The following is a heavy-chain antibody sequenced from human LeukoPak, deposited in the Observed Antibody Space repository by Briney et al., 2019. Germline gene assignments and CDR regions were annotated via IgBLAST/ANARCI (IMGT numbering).Heavy chain of an antibody. CDR1: GYTFTGYY. CDR2: INPNSGGT. D-gene: IGHD3-3*01. CDR3: AREVMEWLNWFDP. Sequence: GASVKVSCKASGYTFTGYYMHWVRQAPGQGLEWMGWINPNSGGTNYAQKFQGRVTMTRDTSISTAYMELSRLRSDDTAVYYCAREVMEWLNWFDPWGQGTLATVSS. J-gene: IGHJ5*02. V-gene: IGHV1-2*02.